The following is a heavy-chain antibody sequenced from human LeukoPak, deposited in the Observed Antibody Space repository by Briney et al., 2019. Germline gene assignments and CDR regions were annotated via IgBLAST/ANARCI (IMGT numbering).Heavy chain of an antibody. CDR2: INHSGST. J-gene: IGHJ6*02. CDR3: ARGFPHLYDSSGYYYYYVMDV. D-gene: IGHD3-22*01. Sequence: SETLSLTCTVSGGSISSYYWSWIRQPPGKGLEWIGEINHSGSTNYNPSLKSRVTISVDTSKNQFSLKLSSVTAADTAVYYCARGFPHLYDSSGYYYYYVMDVWGQGTTVTVSS. CDR1: GGSISSYY. V-gene: IGHV4-34*01.